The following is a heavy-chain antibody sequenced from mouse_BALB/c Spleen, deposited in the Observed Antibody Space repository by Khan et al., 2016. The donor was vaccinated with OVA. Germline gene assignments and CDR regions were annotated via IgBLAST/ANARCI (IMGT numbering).Heavy chain of an antibody. CDR3: ARIYGGDFDY. J-gene: IGHJ2*01. CDR1: GYSITSDYA. CDR2: ISYSGNT. V-gene: IGHV3-2*02. D-gene: IGHD1-1*01. Sequence: EVQLVESGPGLVKPSQSLSLTCTVTGYSITSDYAWNWIRQFPGNKLEWMGYISYSGNTKYNPSLKSRISSTRDTSENQFFLQLNSVTIEDTATYYCARIYGGDFDYWGQGTTLTVSS.